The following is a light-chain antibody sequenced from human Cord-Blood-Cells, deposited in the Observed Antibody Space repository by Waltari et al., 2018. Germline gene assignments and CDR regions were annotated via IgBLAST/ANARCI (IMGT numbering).Light chain of an antibody. J-gene: IGKJ2*01. V-gene: IGKV3-20*01. Sequence: IVLTQSPGTLSLSPGVRATTSCRASQSVSSSYLAWYQQKPGQGPRLLIYGASSRATGIPDRFSGSGSGTDFTLTISRLEPEDFAVYYCQQYGSSTPMYTFGQGTKLEIK. CDR3: QQYGSSTPMYT. CDR2: GAS. CDR1: QSVSSSY.